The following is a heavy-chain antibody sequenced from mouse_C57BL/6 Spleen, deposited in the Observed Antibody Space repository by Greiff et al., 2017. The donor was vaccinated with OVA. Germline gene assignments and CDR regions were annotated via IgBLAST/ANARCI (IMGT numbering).Heavy chain of an antibody. J-gene: IGHJ2*01. Sequence: VHLVESGAELARPGASVKLSCKASGYTFTSYGISWVKQRTGQGLEWIGEIYPRSGNTYYNEKFKGKATLTADKSSSTAYMELRSLTSEDSAVYFCARATTRYFDYWGQGTTLTVSS. CDR1: GYTFTSYG. CDR2: IYPRSGNT. CDR3: ARATTRYFDY. V-gene: IGHV1-81*01. D-gene: IGHD2-12*01.